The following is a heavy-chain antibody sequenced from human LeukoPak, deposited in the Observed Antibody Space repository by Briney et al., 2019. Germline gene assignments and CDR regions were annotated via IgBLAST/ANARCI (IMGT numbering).Heavy chain of an antibody. D-gene: IGHD5-12*01. J-gene: IGHJ3*02. CDR3: AREGSSGQDWYAFDI. CDR1: GFTFSGYY. Sequence: ASVRVSCKASGFTFSGYYVQWVRQAPGQGLEWVGWMNFNNGGTRYAPKFQGRVTMTRDTSIGTAYTELNSLRSDDTAMYYCAREGSSGQDWYAFDIWGQETMVTVSS. V-gene: IGHV1-2*02. CDR2: MNFNNGGT.